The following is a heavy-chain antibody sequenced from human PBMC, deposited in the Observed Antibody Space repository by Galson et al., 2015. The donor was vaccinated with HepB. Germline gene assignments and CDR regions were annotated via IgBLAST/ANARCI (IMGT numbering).Heavy chain of an antibody. CDR1: GFSLSNVRMG. CDR2: IFSNDEK. V-gene: IGHV2-26*01. Sequence: PALVKPTQTLTLTCTVSGFSLSNVRMGVSWIRQPPGKALEWLAHIFSNDEKFYSTSLKTRLAISKDTSKSQVVLTLTNMDPVDTATYYCARALAGKITIFGVVIPHTREYYIDYWGQGTLVTVSS. CDR3: ARALAGKITIFGVVIPHTREYYIDY. J-gene: IGHJ4*02. D-gene: IGHD3-3*01.